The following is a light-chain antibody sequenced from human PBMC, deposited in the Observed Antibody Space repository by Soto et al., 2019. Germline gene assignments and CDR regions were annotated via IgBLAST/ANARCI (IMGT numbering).Light chain of an antibody. V-gene: IGKV3-20*01. J-gene: IGKJ4*01. Sequence: EIVLTRSTVALALSPGGRATLSCRASQSVSSSYLAWYQQKPGQAPRLLIYGASSRATGIPDRFSGSGSGTDFTLTISRLEPEDFAMYYCQQYGYLVTFGGGTK. CDR2: GAS. CDR3: QQYGYLVT. CDR1: QSVSSSY.